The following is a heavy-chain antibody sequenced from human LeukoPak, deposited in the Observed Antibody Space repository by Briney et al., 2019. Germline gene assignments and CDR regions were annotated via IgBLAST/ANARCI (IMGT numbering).Heavy chain of an antibody. Sequence: SETLSLTCTVSGGSISSYYWSWIRQPAGKGLEWIGRIYTSGSTNYNPSLKSRVTMSVDTSKNQFSLKLSSVTAADKAVYYCARSPSPGGAFDIWGQGTMVTVSS. J-gene: IGHJ3*02. CDR1: GGSISSYY. CDR3: ARSPSPGGAFDI. CDR2: IYTSGST. D-gene: IGHD3-16*01. V-gene: IGHV4-4*07.